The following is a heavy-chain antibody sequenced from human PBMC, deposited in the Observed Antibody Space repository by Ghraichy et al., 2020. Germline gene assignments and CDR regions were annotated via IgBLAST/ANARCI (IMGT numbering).Heavy chain of an antibody. CDR2: IDQDGSGK. V-gene: IGHV3-7*01. CDR1: GFTFWRYW. D-gene: IGHD3-22*01. CDR3: AVVGDALGPY. Sequence: LSLTCAASGFTFWRYWMSWVRQAPGKGLEGVANIDQDGSGKYYVDSVKGRFTISRDNAKNSLYLQINSLRAEDSAVYYCAVVGDALGPYWGQGTLVTVSS. J-gene: IGHJ4*02.